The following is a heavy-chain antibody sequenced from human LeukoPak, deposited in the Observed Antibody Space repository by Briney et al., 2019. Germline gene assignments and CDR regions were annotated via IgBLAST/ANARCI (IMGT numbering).Heavy chain of an antibody. J-gene: IGHJ3*02. CDR2: ISYSGST. CDR3: ARDLYIAYYERTGFDPFDI. V-gene: IGHV4-59*01. Sequence: SETLSLTCTVSGGFITNYYWSWIRQPPGKGLEWIGSISYSGSTKYNPSLKSRVTISVDTSINQFSLKLRSVTAADTAVYYCARDLYIAYYERTGFDPFDIWGRGKMVTVSS. CDR1: GGFITNYY. D-gene: IGHD3-22*01.